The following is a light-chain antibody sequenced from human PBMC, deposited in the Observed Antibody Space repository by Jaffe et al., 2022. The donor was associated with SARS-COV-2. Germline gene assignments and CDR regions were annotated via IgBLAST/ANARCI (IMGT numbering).Light chain of an antibody. V-gene: IGLV3-21*02. CDR2: WSS. CDR1: NIGRKG. CDR3: QVWDISSGHVV. J-gene: IGLJ2*01. Sequence: SYVLTQPPSVSVAPGQTAWITCVGNNIGRKGVNWYQQKPGQAPIQVMFWSSDRPAGIPERFTGSNSGDTATLTINWVEAGDEADYYCQVWDISSGHVVFGGGTKLTVL.